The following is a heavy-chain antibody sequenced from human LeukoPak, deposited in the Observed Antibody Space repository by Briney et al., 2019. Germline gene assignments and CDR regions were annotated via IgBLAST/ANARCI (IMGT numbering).Heavy chain of an antibody. CDR1: GFTFSRYG. D-gene: IGHD6-19*01. V-gene: IGHV3-30*02. CDR2: IRYDGSNK. CDR3: ARGIAVAGTNWFHP. J-gene: IGHJ5*02. Sequence: GALRLSCAASGFTFSRYGMHWVRQAPGKGVEGVAFIRYDGSNKYYPDSVKGRFTISRDNSKNTLYLQMNSLRAEDTALYYCARGIAVAGTNWFHPWGQGTLVTVSS.